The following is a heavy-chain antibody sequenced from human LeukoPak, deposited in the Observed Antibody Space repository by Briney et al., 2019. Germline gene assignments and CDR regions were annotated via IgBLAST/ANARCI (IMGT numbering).Heavy chain of an antibody. CDR2: INPNSGGT. Sequence: GASVRVSCKASGYTFTGYYMHWVRQAPGQGLEWMGWINPNSGGTNYAQKFQGWVTMTRDTSISTAYMELSRLRSDDTAVYYCARVAGRWLQSLDYWGQGTLVTVSS. CDR1: GYTFTGYY. J-gene: IGHJ4*02. CDR3: ARVAGRWLQSLDY. V-gene: IGHV1-2*04. D-gene: IGHD5-24*01.